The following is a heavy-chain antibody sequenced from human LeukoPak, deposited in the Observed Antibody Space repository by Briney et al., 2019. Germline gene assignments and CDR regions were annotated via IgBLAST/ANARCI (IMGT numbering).Heavy chain of an antibody. V-gene: IGHV4-34*01. CDR2: INHSGST. CDR3: ASQPNGSLYYYDSSGYY. J-gene: IGHJ4*02. CDR1: GGSISSGGYS. Sequence: SETLSLTCAVSGGSISSGGYSWSWIRQPPGRGLEWIGEINHSGSTNYNPSLKSRVTISVDTSKNQFSLKLSSVTAADTAVYYCASQPNGSLYYYDSSGYYWGQGTLVTVSS. D-gene: IGHD3-22*01.